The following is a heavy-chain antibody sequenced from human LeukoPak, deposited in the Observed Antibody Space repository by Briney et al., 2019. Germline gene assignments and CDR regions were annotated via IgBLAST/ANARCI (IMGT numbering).Heavy chain of an antibody. CDR2: ISSTSSYT. CDR1: GFTFSDYY. V-gene: IGHV3-11*06. Sequence: PGGSLRLSCAASGFTFSDYYMSWSRQAPGKGLEWVSYISSTSSYTNYADSVKGRFTISRDNAKNSLYLQMNSLRAEDTAVYYCARDVSGVKFWGQGTLVTVSS. CDR3: ARDVSGVKF. J-gene: IGHJ4*02. D-gene: IGHD3-10*01.